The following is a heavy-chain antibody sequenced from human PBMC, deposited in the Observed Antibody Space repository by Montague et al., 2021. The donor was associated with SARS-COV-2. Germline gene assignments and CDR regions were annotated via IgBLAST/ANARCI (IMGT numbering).Heavy chain of an antibody. J-gene: IGHJ4*02. D-gene: IGHD3-10*01. CDR2: INHSGSI. CDR3: ARGARQGYGFRLGSFDS. V-gene: IGHV4-34*01. Sequence: SETLSLTCAVYGGSFSGYYWNWIRQPPGKGLEWIGEINHSGSINYNPSLKSRVTMSVDTSKNQFSLKLNSVTAADTAVYYCARGARQGYGFRLGSFDSWGQGTLVTVSS. CDR1: GGSFSGYY.